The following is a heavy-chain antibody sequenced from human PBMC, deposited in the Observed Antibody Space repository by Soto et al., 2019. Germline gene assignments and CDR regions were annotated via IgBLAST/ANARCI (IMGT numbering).Heavy chain of an antibody. CDR1: GFTFSNAW. J-gene: IGHJ4*02. CDR2: IKSKTDGGTT. V-gene: IGHV3-15*01. Sequence: GGSLRLACAASGFTFSNAWMSWVRQAPGKGLEWVGRIKSKTDGGTTDYAAPVKGRFTISRDDSKNTLYLQMNSLKTEDTAVYYCTTGLIAVAADYWGQRTLVTVSS. CDR3: TTGLIAVAADY. D-gene: IGHD6-19*01.